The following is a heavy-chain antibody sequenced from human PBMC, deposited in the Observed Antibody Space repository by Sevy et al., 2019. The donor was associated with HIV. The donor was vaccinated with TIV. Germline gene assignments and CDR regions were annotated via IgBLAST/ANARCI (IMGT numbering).Heavy chain of an antibody. Sequence: GGSLRLSCAASGFTFSSYTMHWVRQAPGKGLEWMAVISYDGSSKYYADSVKGRFTVSRDNYKNTLSLEMNSLRVEDTAVYYCARDGWVVIPLDGFHIWGQGTMVTVSS. D-gene: IGHD3-22*01. V-gene: IGHV3-30*04. CDR3: ARDGWVVIPLDGFHI. CDR2: ISYDGSSK. J-gene: IGHJ3*02. CDR1: GFTFSSYT.